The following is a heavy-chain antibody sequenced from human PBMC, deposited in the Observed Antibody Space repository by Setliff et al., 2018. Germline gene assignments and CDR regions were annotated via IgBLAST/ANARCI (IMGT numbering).Heavy chain of an antibody. V-gene: IGHV3-23*01. Sequence: ETLSLSCAASGFTFSSYAMSWVRQAPGKGLEWVSAISGSGDYTYYADSVKGRFTIPRDNSKNSLYLHMNSLRAEDTAVYYCTRARDIAPTYYYMDVWGKGTTVTVSS. D-gene: IGHD5-12*01. J-gene: IGHJ6*03. CDR3: TRARDIAPTYYYMDV. CDR2: ISGSGDYT. CDR1: GFTFSSYA.